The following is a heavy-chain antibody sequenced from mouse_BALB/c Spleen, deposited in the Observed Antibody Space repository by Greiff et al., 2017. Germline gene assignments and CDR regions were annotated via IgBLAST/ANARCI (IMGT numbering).Heavy chain of an antibody. CDR3: TRDLNTTVEYFDY. CDR1: GFTFSSYT. Sequence: EVQVVESGGGLVKPGGSLKLSCAASGFTFSSYTMSWVRQTPEKRLEWVATISSGGSYTYYPDSVKGRFTISRDNAKNTLYLQMSSLKSEDTAMYYCTRDLNTTVEYFDYWGQGTTLTVSS. CDR2: ISSGGSYT. V-gene: IGHV5-6-4*01. J-gene: IGHJ2*01. D-gene: IGHD1-1*01.